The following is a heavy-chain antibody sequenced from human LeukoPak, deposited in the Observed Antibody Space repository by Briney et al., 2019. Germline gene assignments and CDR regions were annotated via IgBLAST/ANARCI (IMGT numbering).Heavy chain of an antibody. Sequence: GGSLRLSCAASGFTFSSYAMSWVRQAPGKGLEWVSAISGSGGSTYYADSVKGRFTISRDNSKNTLYLQMNSLRAEDTAVYYCAKVSGVRGVITPHYWGQGTLVTVSS. CDR2: ISGSGGST. CDR1: GFTFSSYA. D-gene: IGHD3-10*01. V-gene: IGHV3-23*01. CDR3: AKVSGVRGVITPHY. J-gene: IGHJ4*02.